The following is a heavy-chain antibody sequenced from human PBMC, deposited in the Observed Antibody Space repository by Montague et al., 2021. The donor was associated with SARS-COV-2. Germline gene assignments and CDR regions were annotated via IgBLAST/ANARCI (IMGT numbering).Heavy chain of an antibody. D-gene: IGHD3-22*01. J-gene: IGHJ4*02. V-gene: IGHV4-34*01. Sequence: SETLSLTCAVYRGSFHIFSWGWIRQSPGKGLEWIGEIDHSGNTKYNPSLESRVTISVDTSKNQFSLNLTSVTAADTAMYYCARGTRVVGITLGFRYWGQGTQVAVSS. CDR1: RGSFHIFS. CDR3: ARGTRVVGITLGFRY. CDR2: IDHSGNT.